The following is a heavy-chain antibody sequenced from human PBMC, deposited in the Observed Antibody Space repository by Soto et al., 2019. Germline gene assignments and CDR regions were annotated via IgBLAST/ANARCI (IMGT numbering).Heavy chain of an antibody. J-gene: IGHJ4*02. D-gene: IGHD3-10*01. V-gene: IGHV1-69*08. CDR3: ARDTFGAEGSDNPRGFDY. CDR1: GGTFSSYT. Sequence: QVQLVQSGAEVKKPGSSVKVSCKASGGTFSSYTISWVRQAPGQGLEWMGRIIPILGIANYAQKFQGRVTITADKSTSTAYMELSSLRSEDTAVYYCARDTFGAEGSDNPRGFDYWGQGTLVTVSS. CDR2: IIPILGIA.